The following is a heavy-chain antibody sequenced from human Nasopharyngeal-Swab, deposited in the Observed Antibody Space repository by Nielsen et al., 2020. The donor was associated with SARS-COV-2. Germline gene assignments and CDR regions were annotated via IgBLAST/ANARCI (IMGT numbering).Heavy chain of an antibody. V-gene: IGHV3-48*03. D-gene: IGHD6-19*01. Sequence: GESLKISCAASGFTFTNYEMNWVRQAPGKGLEWVSYISSGGDTMYYADSVRGRFTISRDNAKNSLYLQMNNLRAEDTAVYYCARGSSGWQFYFDYWGQGTLVTVSS. J-gene: IGHJ4*02. CDR1: GFTFTNYE. CDR2: ISSGGDTM. CDR3: ARGSSGWQFYFDY.